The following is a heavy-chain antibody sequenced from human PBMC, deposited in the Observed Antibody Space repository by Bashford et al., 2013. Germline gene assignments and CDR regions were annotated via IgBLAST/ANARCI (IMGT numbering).Heavy chain of an antibody. Sequence: ASVKVSCKASGYTFTSYDINWVRQATGQGLEWMGWMNPNSGNTGYAQKFQGRVTITRDTSASTAYMELSSLRSEDTAVYYCARGPAAFSYYYYYYMDVWGKGTTVTVSS. V-gene: IGHV1-8*01. CDR3: ARGPAAFSYYYYYYMDV. D-gene: IGHD2-2*01. CDR2: MNPNSGNT. CDR1: GYTFTSYD. J-gene: IGHJ6*03.